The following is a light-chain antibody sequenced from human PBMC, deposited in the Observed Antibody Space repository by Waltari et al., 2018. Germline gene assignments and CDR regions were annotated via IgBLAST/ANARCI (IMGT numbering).Light chain of an antibody. CDR1: QIISTW. CDR3: QQFNDFSSLT. J-gene: IGKJ4*01. Sequence: DTQLTQSPSTLSASVGDRVTITCRASQIISTWLAWYQQKPGKAPKLLIYKASSLESGVPSRFSGSGSGTEFTLTISSLQPDDFATYYCQQFNDFSSLTFGGGTKVEIE. V-gene: IGKV1-5*03. CDR2: KAS.